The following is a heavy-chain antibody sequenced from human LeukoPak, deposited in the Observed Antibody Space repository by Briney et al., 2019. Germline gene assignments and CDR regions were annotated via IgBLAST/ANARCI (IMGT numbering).Heavy chain of an antibody. V-gene: IGHV1-2*02. CDR2: INPNSGGT. CDR1: GYTFTGYY. CDR3: ARPMTTVTTSWFDP. D-gene: IGHD4-11*01. Sequence: ASVKVSCKASGYTFTGYYMHWVRQAPGQGLEWMGWINPNSGGTNYAQKFQGRVTMTRDTSISTAYMELSRLRSDDTAVYYCARPMTTVTTSWFDPWGQGTLVTVSS. J-gene: IGHJ5*02.